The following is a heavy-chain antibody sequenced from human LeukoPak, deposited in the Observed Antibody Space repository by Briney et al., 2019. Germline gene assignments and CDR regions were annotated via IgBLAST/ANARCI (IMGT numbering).Heavy chain of an antibody. CDR2: INHSGST. D-gene: IGHD2-8*01. CDR1: GFTFSNAW. V-gene: IGHV4-34*01. Sequence: GSLRLSCAASGFTFSNAWMSWVRQPPGKGLEWIGEINHSGSTNYNPSLKSRVTISVDTSKNQFSLKLSSVTAADTAVYYCARESMVSPASYYFDYWGQGTLVTVSS. J-gene: IGHJ4*02. CDR3: ARESMVSPASYYFDY.